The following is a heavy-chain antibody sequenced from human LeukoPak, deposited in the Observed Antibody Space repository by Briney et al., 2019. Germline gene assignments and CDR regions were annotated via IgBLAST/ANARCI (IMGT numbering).Heavy chain of an antibody. V-gene: IGHV3-43D*04. Sequence: GGSLRLSCAASGFTFSSYSMNWVRQAPGKGLEWVSLISWDGGSTYYADSVKGRFTISRANSKNSLYLQMNSLRAEDTALYYCAKDSPIGLGDYYYGMDVWGKGTTVTVSS. J-gene: IGHJ6*04. CDR2: ISWDGGST. CDR3: AKDSPIGLGDYYYGMDV. D-gene: IGHD3-10*01. CDR1: GFTFSSYS.